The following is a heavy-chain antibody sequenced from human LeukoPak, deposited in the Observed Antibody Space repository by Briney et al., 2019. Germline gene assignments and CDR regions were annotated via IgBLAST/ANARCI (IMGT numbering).Heavy chain of an antibody. CDR3: ARDAGYCSGGSCYSGCDY. J-gene: IGHJ4*02. CDR2: IKQDGSEK. D-gene: IGHD2-15*01. V-gene: IGHV3-7*01. Sequence: PGGSLRLSCAASGFTYSPYWMTWVRQGPGKGLEWVANIKQDGSEKYYVDSVKGRFTISRDNAKNSLYLQMNSLRAEDTAVYYCARDAGYCSGGSCYSGCDYWGQGTLVTVSS. CDR1: GFTYSPYW.